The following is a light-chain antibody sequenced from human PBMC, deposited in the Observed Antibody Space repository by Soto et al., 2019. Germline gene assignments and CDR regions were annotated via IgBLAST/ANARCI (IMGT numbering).Light chain of an antibody. CDR3: LQAYSYPRT. J-gene: IGKJ1*01. V-gene: IGKV1-6*01. CDR2: GTS. Sequence: GDRVIITCRASQAIRTELGWYQQRPGKAPKLLIYGTSNLQSGVPSRFSGSGSGTDFTLTINGLQPEDFATYYCLQAYSYPRTFGQGTKVDVK. CDR1: QAIRTE.